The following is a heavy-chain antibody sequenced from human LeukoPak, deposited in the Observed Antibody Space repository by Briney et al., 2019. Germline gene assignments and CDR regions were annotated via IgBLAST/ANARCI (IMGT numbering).Heavy chain of an antibody. CDR2: IYWDDDK. J-gene: IGHJ4*02. Sequence: ESGPTLVKPTQTLTLTCTFSGFSLNTRGVGVGWIRQPTGKALEWLALIYWDDDKRYSPSLKSRLTITKDTSKNQVVLTMTNMDPVDTATYYCAHSLWFGDLLPYFDYWGQGTLVTVSS. CDR3: AHSLWFGDLLPYFDY. D-gene: IGHD3-10*01. CDR1: GFSLNTRGVG. V-gene: IGHV2-5*02.